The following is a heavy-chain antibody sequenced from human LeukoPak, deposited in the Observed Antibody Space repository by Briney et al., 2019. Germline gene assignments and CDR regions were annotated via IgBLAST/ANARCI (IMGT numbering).Heavy chain of an antibody. Sequence: GASVKVSCKASGYTFTSYGISWVRQAPGQGLEWMGWISAYNGNTSYAQKFQGRVTMTRDTSTSTVYMELSSLRSEDTAVYYCARQGRYCSGGSCYSGAFDIWGQGTMVTVSS. CDR3: ARQGRYCSGGSCYSGAFDI. J-gene: IGHJ3*02. CDR2: ISAYNGNT. V-gene: IGHV1-18*01. CDR1: GYTFTSYG. D-gene: IGHD2-15*01.